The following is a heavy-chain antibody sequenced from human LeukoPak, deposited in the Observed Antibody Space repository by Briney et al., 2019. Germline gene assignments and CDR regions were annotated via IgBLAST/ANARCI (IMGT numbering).Heavy chain of an antibody. D-gene: IGHD4-11*01. CDR1: GFTFSTSA. J-gene: IGHJ4*02. CDR2: ISAGGGST. CDR3: ANNYNFDY. V-gene: IGHV3-23*01. Sequence: GGSLRLSCAASGFTFSTSAMSWVRQAPGKGLEWVSSISAGGGSTYYADSVEGRFTISRDFSNNTVYVQMNSLRAEDTAVYYCANNYNFDYWGQGTLVTVSS.